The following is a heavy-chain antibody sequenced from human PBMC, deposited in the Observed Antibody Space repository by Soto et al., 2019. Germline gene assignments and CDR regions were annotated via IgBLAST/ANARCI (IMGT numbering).Heavy chain of an antibody. CDR1: GGSISSYY. V-gene: IGHV4-59*12. J-gene: IGHJ6*02. CDR2: IYYSGST. CDR3: SRDRSWRTGYYSAIDV. Sequence: WETLSLTCTVSGGSISSYYWSWIRQPPVKGLEWIGYIYYSGSTNYNPSLKGRFNISRDESKNMLFLHMSGLRAEDTAVYYCSRDRSWRTGYYSAIDVWGQGTTVTVSS. D-gene: IGHD3-9*01.